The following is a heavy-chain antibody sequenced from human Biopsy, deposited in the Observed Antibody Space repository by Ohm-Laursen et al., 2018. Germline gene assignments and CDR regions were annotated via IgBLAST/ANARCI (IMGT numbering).Heavy chain of an antibody. J-gene: IGHJ6*02. CDR3: AGEEDGGGDDYYGLDV. V-gene: IGHV1-46*01. CDR2: INPSHGST. CDR1: GYTFTRYY. Sequence: ASVKVSCKASGYTFTRYYMHWVRQAPGQGLQWMGLINPSHGSTGSAQKFEGRFTMTRDTSTSTFYMELSSLRSGDTAVYYCAGEEDGGGDDYYGLDVWGQGTAVTVFS. D-gene: IGHD3-10*01.